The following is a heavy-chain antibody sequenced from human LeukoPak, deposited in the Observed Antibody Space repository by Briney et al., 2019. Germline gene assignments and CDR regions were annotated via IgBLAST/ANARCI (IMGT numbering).Heavy chain of an antibody. V-gene: IGHV4-34*01. D-gene: IGHD6-13*01. Sequence: SETLSLTCAVYGGSFSGYYWSWLRQPPGKGLEWIGEINHSGSTNYNPSLKSRVTISVDTSKNQFSLKLSSVTAADTAVYYCARVSAAAGTSWFDPWGQGTLVTVSS. CDR1: GGSFSGYY. J-gene: IGHJ5*02. CDR3: ARVSAAAGTSWFDP. CDR2: INHSGST.